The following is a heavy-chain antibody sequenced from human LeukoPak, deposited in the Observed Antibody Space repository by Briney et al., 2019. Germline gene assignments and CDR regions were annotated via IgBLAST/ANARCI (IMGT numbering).Heavy chain of an antibody. CDR1: GFTVSSNY. V-gene: IGHV3-20*04. Sequence: GGSLRLSCAASGFTVSSNYMSWVRPVSGKGLELVSGFNWNGGSTDYAESVKGRFTISRDNARNCLYLQMNSLRVEDTALYYCARARTTVTTFRYFDLWGRGTLVSVSS. CDR2: FNWNGGST. D-gene: IGHD4-17*01. J-gene: IGHJ2*01. CDR3: ARARTTVTTFRYFDL.